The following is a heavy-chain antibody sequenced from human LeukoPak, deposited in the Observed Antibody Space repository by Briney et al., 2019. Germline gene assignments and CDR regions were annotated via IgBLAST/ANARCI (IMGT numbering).Heavy chain of an antibody. CDR2: VIPIFGTA. CDR3: ASAVYYDFWSGYYDNWFDP. CDR1: GGTLTSYA. V-gene: IGHV1-69*05. D-gene: IGHD3-3*01. J-gene: IGHJ5*02. Sequence: GASVKVSCKASGGTLTSYAISWGRHAPGQGLGWMGGVIPIFGTANYAQKFQGRVTITTDESTSTAYMELSSLRSEDTAVYYCASAVYYDFWSGYYDNWFDPWGQGTLVTVSS.